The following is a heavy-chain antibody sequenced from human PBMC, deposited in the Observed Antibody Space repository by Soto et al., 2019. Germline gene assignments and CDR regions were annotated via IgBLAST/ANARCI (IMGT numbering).Heavy chain of an antibody. CDR3: ARGLGTRCSSTSCYQFWFDP. J-gene: IGHJ5*02. Sequence: GASVKVSCKASGYTFTGYYMHWVRQAPGQGLEWMGWMNPNSGNTGYAQKFQGRVTMTRNTSISTAYMELSSLRSEDTAVYYCARGLGTRCSSTSCYQFWFDPWGQGTLVTVSS. D-gene: IGHD2-2*01. CDR2: MNPNSGNT. CDR1: GYTFTGYY. V-gene: IGHV1-8*02.